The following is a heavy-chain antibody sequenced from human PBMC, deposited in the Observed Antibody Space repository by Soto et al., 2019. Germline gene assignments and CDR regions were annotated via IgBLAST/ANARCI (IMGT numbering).Heavy chain of an antibody. CDR3: VKGRNWASGSDY. D-gene: IGHD7-27*01. CDR2: INSRSSST. J-gene: IGHJ4*02. Sequence: QVQLVESGEGLVKPGGSLRLSCAAAGFTYSDNYMSGIRKAPGKGLEWVSYINSRSSSTKYADSVKGRFTISRDNAKNLLYLQMSSLTVEDTAVYYCVKGRNWASGSDYRGQGTLVTVSS. V-gene: IGHV3-11*05. CDR1: GFTYSDNY.